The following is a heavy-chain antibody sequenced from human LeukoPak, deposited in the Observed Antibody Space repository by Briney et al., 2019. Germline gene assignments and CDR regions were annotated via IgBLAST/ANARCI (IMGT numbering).Heavy chain of an antibody. Sequence: PSETLSLTCTVSGGSISSYYWSWIRQPPGKGLEWIGYIYYSGSTNYNPSLKSRVTISVDTSKNQFSLKLSSVTAADTAVYYCARSGYSSSQPPYYFDYWGQGTLVTVSS. CDR3: ARSGYSSSQPPYYFDY. D-gene: IGHD6-13*01. V-gene: IGHV4-59*01. CDR1: GGSISSYY. CDR2: IYYSGST. J-gene: IGHJ4*02.